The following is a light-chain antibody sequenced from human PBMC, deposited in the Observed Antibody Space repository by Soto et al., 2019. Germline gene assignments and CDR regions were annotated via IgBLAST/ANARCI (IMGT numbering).Light chain of an antibody. J-gene: IGKJ2*01. CDR3: MQHPHWPPLT. CDR2: EVS. V-gene: IGKV2-30*01. CDR1: QSLVCSDGDTY. Sequence: DFVVTQSPLSLPVTLGQPASISCRSSQSLVCSDGDTYFNWFQQRPGQSPRRLIYEVSKRDSGVPDRFSGSGWGTCKSRNISRVEAEDVGVYCCMQHPHWPPLTFGQGTKLEI.